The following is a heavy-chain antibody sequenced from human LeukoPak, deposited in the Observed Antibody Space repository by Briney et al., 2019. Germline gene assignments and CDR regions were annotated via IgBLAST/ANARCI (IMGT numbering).Heavy chain of an antibody. J-gene: IGHJ5*02. CDR3: ARVIYGDYFPFDP. CDR2: IYHSGST. D-gene: IGHD4-17*01. V-gene: IGHV4-59*12. Sequence: SETLSLTCTVSGGSISSYYWSWIRQPPGKGLEWIGYIYHSGSTYYNPSLKSRVTISVDRSKNQFSLKLSSVTAADTAVYYCARVIYGDYFPFDPWGQGTLVTVSS. CDR1: GGSISSYY.